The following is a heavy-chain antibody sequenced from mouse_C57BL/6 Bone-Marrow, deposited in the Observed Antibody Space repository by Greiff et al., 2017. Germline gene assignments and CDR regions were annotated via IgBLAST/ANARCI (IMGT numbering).Heavy chain of an antibody. J-gene: IGHJ2*01. V-gene: IGHV1-80*01. CDR3: ARMGLRRYFDY. CDR2: IYPGDGDT. D-gene: IGHD2-4*01. Sequence: QVQLQQSGAELVKPGASVKISCKASGYAFSSYWMNWVKQRPGKGLEWIGQIYPGDGDTNYNGKFKGKATLTADKSSSTAYMQLSSLTSEDSAVYFCARMGLRRYFDYWGQGTTLTVSS. CDR1: GYAFSSYW.